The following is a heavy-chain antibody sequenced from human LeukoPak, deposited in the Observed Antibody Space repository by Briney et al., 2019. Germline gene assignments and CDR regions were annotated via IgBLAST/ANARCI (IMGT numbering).Heavy chain of an antibody. J-gene: IGHJ4*02. V-gene: IGHV3-33*08. CDR1: GFTFSSYG. Sequence: GGSLRLSCAASGFTFSSYGMHWVRQAPGKGLEWVAVIWYDGSNKYYADSVKGRFTISRDNSKNTLYLQMNSLRAEDTAVYYCAIAAAGTGFDYWGQGTLVTVSS. D-gene: IGHD6-13*01. CDR2: IWYDGSNK. CDR3: AIAAAGTGFDY.